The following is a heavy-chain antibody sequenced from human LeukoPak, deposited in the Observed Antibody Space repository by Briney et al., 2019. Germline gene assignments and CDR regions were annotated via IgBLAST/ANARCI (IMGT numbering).Heavy chain of an antibody. D-gene: IGHD1-26*01. Sequence: GGSLRLSCAASGFTFSSYSMNWVRQAPGKGLEWVSSISSSSSYIYYADSVKGRFTISRDNAKNSLYLQMNSLRAEDTAAYYCARDLAVGATGFDPWGQGTLVTVSS. J-gene: IGHJ5*02. V-gene: IGHV3-21*01. CDR3: ARDLAVGATGFDP. CDR1: GFTFSSYS. CDR2: ISSSSSYI.